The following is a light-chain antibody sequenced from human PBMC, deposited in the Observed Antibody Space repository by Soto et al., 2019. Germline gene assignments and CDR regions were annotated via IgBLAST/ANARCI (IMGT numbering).Light chain of an antibody. CDR1: QSLSSN. J-gene: IGKJ1*01. Sequence: EIVMTQSPATLSVSPGERATLSCRASQSLSSNLAWYQQKPGQAPRLLIYGASTRATGIPARFSGSGSGTEFTLTISSLQSEDFAVYYCQQYNNWLWTFGQGTKMEIK. CDR2: GAS. CDR3: QQYNNWLWT. V-gene: IGKV3-15*01.